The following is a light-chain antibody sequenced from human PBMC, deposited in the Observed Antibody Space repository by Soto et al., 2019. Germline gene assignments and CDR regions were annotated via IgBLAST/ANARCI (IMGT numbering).Light chain of an antibody. Sequence: DIQMNQSPSSLSASVGDRVTISCRSSQAIRNDVAGYQHTSGQAPTRLIYAASSLQSGVPSRFTGSGSGTELTLAISSLQPDDFATYYFHQYNSYSPWTFGQGTKVDIK. V-gene: IGKV1-17*01. CDR1: QAIRND. CDR3: HQYNSYSPWT. CDR2: AAS. J-gene: IGKJ1*01.